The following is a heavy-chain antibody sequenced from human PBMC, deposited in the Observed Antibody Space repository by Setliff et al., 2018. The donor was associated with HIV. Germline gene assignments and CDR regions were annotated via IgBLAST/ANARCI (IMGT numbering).Heavy chain of an antibody. CDR3: ATLHLIYYYGMDV. J-gene: IGHJ6*02. Sequence: GESLTISCAASGFTFSSYAMSWVRQAPGKGLEWVSAISGSGGSTYYADSVKGRFTISRDNSKNTLYLQMNSLRAEDTAVYYCATLHLIYYYGMDVWGQGTTVTVSS. D-gene: IGHD2-21*01. CDR2: ISGSGGST. CDR1: GFTFSSYA. V-gene: IGHV3-23*01.